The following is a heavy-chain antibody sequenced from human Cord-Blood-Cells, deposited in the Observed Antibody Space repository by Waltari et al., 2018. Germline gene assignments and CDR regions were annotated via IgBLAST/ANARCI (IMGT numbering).Heavy chain of an antibody. CDR3: ARPGIVGATRGAFDI. J-gene: IGHJ3*02. CDR1: GGSISSSSYY. V-gene: IGHV4-39*01. D-gene: IGHD1-26*01. Sequence: QLQLQESGPGLAKPSETLSLTCPGSGGSISSSSYYWGWIRQPPGKGLEWCGSIYYSGSTYYNPSLKSRVTISVDTSKNQFSLKLSSVTAADTAVYYCARPGIVGATRGAFDIWGQGTMVTVSS. CDR2: IYYSGST.